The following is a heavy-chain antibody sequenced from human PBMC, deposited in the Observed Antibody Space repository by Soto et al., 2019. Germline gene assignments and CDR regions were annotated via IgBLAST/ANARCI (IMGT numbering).Heavy chain of an antibody. D-gene: IGHD4-17*01. CDR1: GGSFSGYY. V-gene: IGHV4-34*01. J-gene: IGHJ3*02. Sequence: TSETLSLTCAVYGGSFSGYYWSWIRQPPGKGLEWIGEINHSGSTNYNPSLKSRVTISVDTSKNQFSLKMSSVTAADTAVYYCARGWTTVTFSAFDIWGQGTMVTVSS. CDR2: INHSGST. CDR3: ARGWTTVTFSAFDI.